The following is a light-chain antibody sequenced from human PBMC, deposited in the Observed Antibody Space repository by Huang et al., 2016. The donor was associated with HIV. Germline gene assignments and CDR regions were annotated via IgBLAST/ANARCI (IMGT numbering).Light chain of an antibody. CDR3: QQSYSTPWT. CDR2: AAS. V-gene: IGKV1-39*01. J-gene: IGKJ1*01. CDR1: QRISSY. Sequence: DIQMTQSTSSLSASGGDRVTITCRASQRISSYLNWYQQKPGKAPKLLIYAASSLQSGVPSRFSGSGSGTDFTLTISSLQPEDFATYYCQQSYSTPWTFGQGTKVEIK.